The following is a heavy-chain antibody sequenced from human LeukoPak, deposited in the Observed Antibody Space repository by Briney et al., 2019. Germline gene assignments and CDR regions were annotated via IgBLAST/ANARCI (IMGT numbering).Heavy chain of an antibody. CDR2: IYTSGST. CDR1: GGSISSGSYY. Sequence: SQTLSLTCTVSGGSISSGSYYWSWIRQPAGKGLEWIGRIYTSGSTSYNPSLKSRVTILVDTSKNQFSLKLSSVTAADAAVYYCARSSWYDIIDYWGQGTLVTVSS. J-gene: IGHJ4*02. CDR3: ARSSWYDIIDY. V-gene: IGHV4-61*02. D-gene: IGHD6-13*01.